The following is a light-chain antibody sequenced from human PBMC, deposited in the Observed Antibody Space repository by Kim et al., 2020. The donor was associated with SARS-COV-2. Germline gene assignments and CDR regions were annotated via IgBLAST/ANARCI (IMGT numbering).Light chain of an antibody. CDR2: SAS. V-gene: IGKV1-17*03. CDR1: QAINIF. J-gene: IGKJ2*01. CDR3: LQHQTLPYT. Sequence: DIQMTQSPPAMSASVGARVTITCRASQAINIFLAWFQQKPGEAPKRLIYSASSLQSGVPSRFSGSGSGTEFTLTISSLQPEDFATYYCLQHQTLPYTFGQGTKLEI.